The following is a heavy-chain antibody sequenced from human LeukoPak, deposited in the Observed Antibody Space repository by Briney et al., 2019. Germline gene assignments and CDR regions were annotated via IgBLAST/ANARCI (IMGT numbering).Heavy chain of an antibody. CDR1: GFTFSSYA. CDR2: ISGSGGST. Sequence: TGGSLRLSCAASGFTFSSYAMSWVRQAPGKGLEWVSAISGSGGSTYYADSVKGRFTISRDNSKNTLYLQMNSLRAEDTAVYYCAKDELELPRPTHVDYWGQGTLVTVSS. D-gene: IGHD1-7*01. V-gene: IGHV3-23*01. J-gene: IGHJ4*02. CDR3: AKDELELPRPTHVDY.